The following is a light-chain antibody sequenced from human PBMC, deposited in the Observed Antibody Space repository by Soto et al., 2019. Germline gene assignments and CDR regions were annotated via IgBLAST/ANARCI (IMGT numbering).Light chain of an antibody. J-gene: IGKJ3*01. Sequence: IPMTQSPSSLPASVGARVPITCRASQSGSNYLNWYQQKPGKAPQLLIYAATSLRSGVPSRFSGNESGTDVTLTSSSLLPEEFATYYCHQRYSTPLTFDPGTKVD. CDR3: HQRYSTPLT. CDR1: QSGSNY. CDR2: AAT. V-gene: IGKV1-39*01.